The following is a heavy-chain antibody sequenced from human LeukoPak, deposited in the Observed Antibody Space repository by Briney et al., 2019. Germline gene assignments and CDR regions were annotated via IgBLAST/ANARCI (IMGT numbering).Heavy chain of an antibody. CDR1: GGSISSSSYY. CDR3: AVTNRGWFHSSDP. Sequence: SETLSLTCTVSGGSISSSSYYWGWIRQPPGKGLEWIGSIYYSGSTYYNPSLKSRVTISVDTSKNQFSLKLSSVTAADTAVYYCAVTNRGWFHSSDPWGQGTLVTVSS. CDR2: IYYSGST. D-gene: IGHD6-19*01. V-gene: IGHV4-39*01. J-gene: IGHJ5*02.